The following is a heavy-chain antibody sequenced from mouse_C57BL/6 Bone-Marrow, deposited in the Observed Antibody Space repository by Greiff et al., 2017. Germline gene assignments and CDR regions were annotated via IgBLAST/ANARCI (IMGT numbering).Heavy chain of an antibody. D-gene: IGHD1-1*01. V-gene: IGHV1-62-2*01. J-gene: IGHJ2*01. CDR3: ARHKDPVITTVVATGHCDY. CDR2: FYPGSGSI. CDR1: GYTFTEYT. Sequence: QVQLQQSGAELVKPGASVKLSCKASGYTFTEYTIHWVKQRSGQGLEWIGWFYPGSGSIKYNEKFKDKATLTEDKSSSTVYMELRRWISEDSAVYVCARHKDPVITTVVATGHCDYWGQGTTLTFPS.